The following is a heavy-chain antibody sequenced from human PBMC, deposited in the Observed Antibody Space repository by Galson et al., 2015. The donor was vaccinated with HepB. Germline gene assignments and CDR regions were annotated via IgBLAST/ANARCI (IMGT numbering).Heavy chain of an antibody. J-gene: IGHJ6*02. CDR2: ISSNGGST. D-gene: IGHD3-22*01. CDR1: GFTFSSYA. Sequence: SLRLSCAASGFTFSSYAMHWVRQAPGKGLEYVSAISSNGGSTYYADSVKGRFTISRDNSKNTLYLQMSSLRAEDTAVYYCVNMAGSNYYDSRPVRYYYGMDVWGQGTTVTVSS. CDR3: VNMAGSNYYDSRPVRYYYGMDV. V-gene: IGHV3-64D*06.